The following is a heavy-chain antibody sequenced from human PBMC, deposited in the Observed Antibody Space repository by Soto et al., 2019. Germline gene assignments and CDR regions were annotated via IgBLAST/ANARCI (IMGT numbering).Heavy chain of an antibody. CDR1: GGTFSSYT. CDR2: IIPILGIA. CDR3: ARSASSGQRVPFDY. D-gene: IGHD6-19*01. V-gene: IGHV1-69*02. Sequence: QVQLVQSGAEVKKPGSSVKVSCKASGGTFSSYTISWVLQAPGQGLEWMGRIIPILGIANYAKKCQGRVTITADKSTSTAYMELSSLRSEDTAVYYCARSASSGQRVPFDYWGQGTLVTVSS. J-gene: IGHJ4*02.